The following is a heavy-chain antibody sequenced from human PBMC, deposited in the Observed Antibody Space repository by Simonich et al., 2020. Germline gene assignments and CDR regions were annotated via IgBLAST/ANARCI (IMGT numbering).Heavy chain of an antibody. V-gene: IGHV3-33*01. CDR3: ARAYSSSWYNWFDP. CDR2: IWYERSNK. J-gene: IGHJ5*02. D-gene: IGHD6-13*01. CDR1: GFTFSSYG. Sequence: QVQLVESGGGVVQPGRSLRLSCAASGFTFSSYGMHWVRQDPGKGLEWVAGIWYERSNKYYADSVKGRFTISRDNSKNTLYLQMNSLRAEDTAVYYCARAYSSSWYNWFDPWGQGTLVTVSS.